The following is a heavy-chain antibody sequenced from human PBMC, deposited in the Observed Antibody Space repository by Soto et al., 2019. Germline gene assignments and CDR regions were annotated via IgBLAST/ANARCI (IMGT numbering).Heavy chain of an antibody. V-gene: IGHV1-69*13. D-gene: IGHD6-13*01. CDR2: IIPIFGTA. Sequence: ASVKVSCKASGGTFSSYAISWVRQAPGQGLEWMGGIIPIFGTANYAQKFQGRVTITADESTSTAYMELSSLRSEDTAVYYCARARNYSSSWWWFDPWGQGTLVTVSS. J-gene: IGHJ5*02. CDR3: ARARNYSSSWWWFDP. CDR1: GGTFSSYA.